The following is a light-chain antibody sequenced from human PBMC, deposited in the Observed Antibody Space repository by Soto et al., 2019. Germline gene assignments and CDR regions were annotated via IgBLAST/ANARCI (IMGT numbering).Light chain of an antibody. Sequence: IVLTLSAGTLSLYTGERATLSCRASQSVSNNHLAWYQQKPGQAPRLLIHGASNRATGIPDRFSGSGSGTDSTTTISRVDPDYSAEYCCQHCCRPGTFGQGTKVDNK. CDR1: QSVSNNH. J-gene: IGKJ1*01. CDR3: QHCCRPGT. CDR2: GAS. V-gene: IGKV3-20*01.